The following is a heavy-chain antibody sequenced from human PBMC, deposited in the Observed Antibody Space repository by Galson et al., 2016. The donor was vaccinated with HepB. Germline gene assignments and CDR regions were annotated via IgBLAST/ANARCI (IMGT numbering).Heavy chain of an antibody. CDR1: GGSISSSSYY. V-gene: IGHV4-39*01. CDR2: SYYSGST. J-gene: IGHJ4*02. Sequence: ETLSLTCTVSGGSISSSSYYWGWIRQPPGKGLEWIGSSYYSGSTYYNPSLKSRVTISVDTSKSQFSLKLSSVTAADTAVYYCARRGRLGCFDYWGQGTLVTVSS. CDR3: ARRGRLGCFDY. D-gene: IGHD4-17*01.